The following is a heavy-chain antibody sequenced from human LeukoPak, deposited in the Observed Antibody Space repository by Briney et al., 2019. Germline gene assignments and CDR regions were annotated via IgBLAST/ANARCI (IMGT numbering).Heavy chain of an antibody. CDR1: GFTFSSYS. V-gene: IGHV3-21*01. Sequence: GGSLRLSCAASGFTFSSYSMNWVRQAPGKGLEWVSSISSSSSYIYYADSVKGRFTISRDNAKNSLYLQMNSLRAEDTAVYYCARDGTAPGLYFDLWGQGTLVTVSS. CDR2: ISSSSSYI. J-gene: IGHJ4*01. CDR3: ARDGTAPGLYFDL. D-gene: IGHD6-13*01.